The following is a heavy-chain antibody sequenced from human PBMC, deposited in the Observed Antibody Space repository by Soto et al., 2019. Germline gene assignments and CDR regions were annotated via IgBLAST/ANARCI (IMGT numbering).Heavy chain of an antibody. Sequence: VHLVQSGAEVKKPGASVKVSCKGSGYGFTTYGITWVRQAPGQGLEWMAWISAHNGNTNYAQKLQGRVTVARDTSKSTAYMELRSLRSDDTAVYYCARGRYGDYWGQGALVTVSS. J-gene: IGHJ4*02. V-gene: IGHV1-18*01. CDR1: GYGFTTYG. D-gene: IGHD1-1*01. CDR2: ISAHNGNT. CDR3: ARGRYGDY.